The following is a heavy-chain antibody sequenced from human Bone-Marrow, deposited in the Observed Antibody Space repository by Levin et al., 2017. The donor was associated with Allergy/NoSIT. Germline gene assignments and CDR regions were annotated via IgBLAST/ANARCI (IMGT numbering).Heavy chain of an antibody. J-gene: IGHJ6*02. D-gene: IGHD2-21*02. V-gene: IGHV3-11*01. CDR3: ARVPVVVTANPHYQNGMDG. CDR1: GFTFSDYY. Sequence: GESLKISCVASGFTFSDYYMTWIRQAPGKGLEWVSYISSSGTTINYADSVKGRFSISRDNAKSALYLEINSLRAEDTAVYYCARVPVVVTANPHYQNGMDGWGQGTTVTVSS. CDR2: ISSSGTTI.